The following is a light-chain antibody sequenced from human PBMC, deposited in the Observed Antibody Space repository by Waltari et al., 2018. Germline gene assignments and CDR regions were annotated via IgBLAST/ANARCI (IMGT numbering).Light chain of an antibody. CDR3: QQRSNWPPL. Sequence: EIVLTQSPATLSLPPGERSTLSCRARQRVSSYLAWYHQKPGQAPRLLIYDASNRATGIPARFSGSGSGTDFTLTISSLEPEDFAAYYCQQRSNWPPLFGGGTKVEIK. V-gene: IGKV3-11*01. CDR1: QRVSSY. CDR2: DAS. J-gene: IGKJ4*01.